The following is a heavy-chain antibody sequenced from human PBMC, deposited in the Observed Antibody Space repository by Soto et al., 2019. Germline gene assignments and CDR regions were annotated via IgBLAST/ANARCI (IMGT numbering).Heavy chain of an antibody. D-gene: IGHD5-12*01. Sequence: GGSLRLSWAASGFTFSSYAMSWVRQAPGKGLEWVSAISGSGGSTYYADSVKGRFTISRDNSKNTLYLQMNSLRAEDTAVYYCAKDLAQGPAIVAKIPNPDYWGQGTLFTVSS. J-gene: IGHJ4*02. CDR1: GFTFSSYA. CDR3: AKDLAQGPAIVAKIPNPDY. V-gene: IGHV3-23*01. CDR2: ISGSGGST.